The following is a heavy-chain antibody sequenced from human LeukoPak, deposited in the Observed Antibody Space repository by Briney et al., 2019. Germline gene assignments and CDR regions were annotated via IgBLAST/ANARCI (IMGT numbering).Heavy chain of an antibody. D-gene: IGHD3-10*01. CDR1: GFTFSSYA. Sequence: GGSLRLSCAASGFTFSSYAMSWVRQTPGKGLEWVSAISGSGGSTYYADSVKGRFTISRDNSKNTLYLQMNSLRAEDTAVYYCAKDLGAVLLTPFDYWGQGTLVTVSS. V-gene: IGHV3-23*01. CDR3: AKDLGAVLLTPFDY. CDR2: ISGSGGST. J-gene: IGHJ4*02.